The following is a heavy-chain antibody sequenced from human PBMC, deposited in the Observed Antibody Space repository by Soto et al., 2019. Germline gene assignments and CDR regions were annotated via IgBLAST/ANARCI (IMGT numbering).Heavy chain of an antibody. Sequence: ASVKVSCKASGYTFTSYGISWVRQAPGQGLEWMGWISAYNGNTNIPQKLQGRVTMTTDTSTSTAYMELRSLRSDDTAVYYCARDIGAYCGGDCYLNYWGQGTLVTVS. D-gene: IGHD2-21*02. CDR3: ARDIGAYCGGDCYLNY. CDR2: ISAYNGNT. CDR1: GYTFTSYG. J-gene: IGHJ4*02. V-gene: IGHV1-18*01.